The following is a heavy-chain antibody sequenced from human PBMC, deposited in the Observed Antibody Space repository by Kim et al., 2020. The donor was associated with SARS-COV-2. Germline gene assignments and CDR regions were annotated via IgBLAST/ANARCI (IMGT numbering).Heavy chain of an antibody. V-gene: IGHV7-4-1*02. CDR1: GYTFTSYA. J-gene: IGHJ6*02. D-gene: IGHD3-9*01. Sequence: ASVKVSCKASGYTFTSYAMNWVRQAPGQGLEWMGWINTNTGNPTYAQGFTGRFVFSLDTSVSTAYLQISSLKAEDTAVYYCARDKNYDILTGYLFYYYGMDVWGQGTTVTVSS. CDR2: INTNTGNP. CDR3: ARDKNYDILTGYLFYYYGMDV.